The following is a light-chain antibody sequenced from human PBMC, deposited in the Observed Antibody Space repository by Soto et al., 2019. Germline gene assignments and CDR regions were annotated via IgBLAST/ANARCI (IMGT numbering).Light chain of an antibody. CDR2: GAS. CDR1: HDVRSW. CDR3: HQANRHPWT. Sequence: DIQMTQSPSSVSASVGDRVTISCRASHDVRSWLAWYQQKPGKAPNLLIYGASTLQSGVPSRFSGSGSGTDFTLTISSLQPEYFATYYFHQANRHPWTFGHATNVQLK. J-gene: IGKJ1*01. V-gene: IGKV1-12*02.